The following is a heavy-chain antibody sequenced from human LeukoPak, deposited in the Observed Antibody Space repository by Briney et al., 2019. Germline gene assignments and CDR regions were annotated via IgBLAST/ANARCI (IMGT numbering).Heavy chain of an antibody. CDR1: GGSISSYY. D-gene: IGHD2/OR15-2a*01. CDR3: ARHLSSSTLDY. V-gene: IGHV4-59*08. Sequence: SETLSLTCTVSGGSISSYYWSWIRQPPGKGLEWIGYIYYSGSTNYNPSLKSRVTISVDTSKNQFSLKLSSVTAADTAVYYCARHLSSSTLDYWGQGTLVTVSS. J-gene: IGHJ4*02. CDR2: IYYSGST.